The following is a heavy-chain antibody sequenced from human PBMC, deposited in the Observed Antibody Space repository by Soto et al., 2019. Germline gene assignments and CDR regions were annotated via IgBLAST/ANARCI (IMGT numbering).Heavy chain of an antibody. CDR2: ISSSGTGI. D-gene: IGHD2-21*02. CDR3: ARAFSDSFDF. Sequence: AGSLRLSCAASGFTFSYYYMIWIRQPPGKGLEWVSYISSSGTGIYYGDSVKGRFTISRDNAKNSLYLQMNSLRAEDTAVYYCARAFSDSFDFWGQGTVVTVSS. J-gene: IGHJ3*01. CDR1: GFTFSYYY. V-gene: IGHV3-11*01.